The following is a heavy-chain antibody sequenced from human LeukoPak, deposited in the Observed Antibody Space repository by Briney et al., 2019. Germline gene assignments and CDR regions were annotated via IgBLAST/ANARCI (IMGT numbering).Heavy chain of an antibody. D-gene: IGHD3-22*01. V-gene: IGHV3-53*01. CDR2: IYSGGST. Sequence: AGGSLRLSCAASGFTVSSNYMSWVRQAPGKGLEWVPVIYSGGSTYYADFVKGRFTISRDNSKNTLFLQMNSLRAEDTALYYCAKGSSGYFVDLWGQGTLVTVSS. J-gene: IGHJ5*02. CDR1: GFTVSSNY. CDR3: AKGSSGYFVDL.